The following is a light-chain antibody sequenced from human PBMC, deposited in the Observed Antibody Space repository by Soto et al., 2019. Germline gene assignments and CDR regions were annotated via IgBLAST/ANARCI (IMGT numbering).Light chain of an antibody. Sequence: DIVMTQSPDSLAVSLGERATINCKSSQSVLYSSNNKNYLALYQQKPGPPPKLLIYWAYTRESGVPDRFSGTGSGTNFTPTISCLQPAHLTVYDCLQYFGPPLTFGGGTNVPIK. CDR1: QSVLYSSNNKNY. CDR3: LQYFGPPLT. V-gene: IGKV4-1*01. CDR2: WAY. J-gene: IGKJ4*01.